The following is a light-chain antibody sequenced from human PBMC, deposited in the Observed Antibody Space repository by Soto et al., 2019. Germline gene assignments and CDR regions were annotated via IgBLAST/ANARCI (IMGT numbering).Light chain of an antibody. J-gene: IGLJ2*01. CDR1: SSDVGGYNY. CDR2: DVN. V-gene: IGLV2-14*01. CDR3: SSYTSSSLNVV. Sequence: QSPLTQPATVSGSPGQSITISFTGTSSDVGGYNYISWYQQHPGKAPKLMIYDVNNRPSGVSNRFSGSKSGNTASLTISGLQAEDEADYYCSSYTSSSLNVVFGGGTKVTVL.